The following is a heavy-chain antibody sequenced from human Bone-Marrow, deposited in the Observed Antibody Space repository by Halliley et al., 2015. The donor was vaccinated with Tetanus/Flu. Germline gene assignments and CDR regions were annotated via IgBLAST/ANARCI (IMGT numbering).Heavy chain of an antibody. J-gene: IGHJ4*02. CDR2: IIPIFGTA. CDR1: RGTFSTFG. Sequence: QLVQSGAEVKKPGSSVKVSCKASRGTFSTFGFSWVRQAPGQGLEWMGGIIPIFGTADYAQKFQGRVTVTADESTNTAYMELSGLRSDDTAVYFCARGVTTFGSGRWHSFYNWGQGTLITVSS. D-gene: IGHD3-10*01. CDR3: ARGVTTFGSGRWHSFYN. V-gene: IGHV1-69*01.